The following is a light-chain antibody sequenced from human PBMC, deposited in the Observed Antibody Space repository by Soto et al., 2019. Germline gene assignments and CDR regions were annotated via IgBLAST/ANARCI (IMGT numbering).Light chain of an antibody. Sequence: DIQLTQTPSTLSASVGDEVTITCRASQTISRWLAWYQHKPGRAPKLLIYDASTLESGVPSRFSGSGSETEITLTLSKLQPDDFATYFCHSRAFGQGTRLEIK. J-gene: IGKJ5*01. CDR3: HSRA. CDR2: DAS. CDR1: QTISRW. V-gene: IGKV1-5*01.